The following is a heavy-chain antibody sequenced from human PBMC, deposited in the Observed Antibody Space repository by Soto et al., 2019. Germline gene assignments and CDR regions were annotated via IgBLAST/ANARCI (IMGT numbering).Heavy chain of an antibody. CDR1: GFTFSSYS. J-gene: IGHJ3*02. CDR3: ARLVEYCSGGSCPDDAFDI. D-gene: IGHD2-15*01. Sequence: GGSVRLSCAASGFTFSSYSMNWVRQAPGKGLEWVSSISSSSSYIYYADSVKGRFTISRDNAKNSLYLQMNSLRAEDTAVYYCARLVEYCSGGSCPDDAFDIWGQGTMVTVSS. V-gene: IGHV3-21*01. CDR2: ISSSSSYI.